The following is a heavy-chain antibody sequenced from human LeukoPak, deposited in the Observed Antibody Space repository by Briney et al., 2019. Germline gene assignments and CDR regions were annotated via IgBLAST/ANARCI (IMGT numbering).Heavy chain of an antibody. CDR3: ARQTMTTADAFDI. D-gene: IGHD4-17*01. CDR2: IYHSGST. CDR1: GGSISTYY. V-gene: IGHV4-59*01. J-gene: IGHJ3*02. Sequence: SETPSLTCTLSGGSISTYYWSWIRQPPGKGLEWIGYIYHSGSTNYNPSLKSRVTISVDTSKNQFSLKLSSVTAADTAVYYCARQTMTTADAFDIWGQGTMVTVSS.